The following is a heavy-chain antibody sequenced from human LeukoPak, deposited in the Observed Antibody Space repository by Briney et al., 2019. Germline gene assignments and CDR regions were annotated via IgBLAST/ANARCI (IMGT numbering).Heavy chain of an antibody. CDR1: DFTFSTYG. Sequence: GGSLRLSCAASDFTFSTYGMHWVRQTPGKGLEWVSFIRYDGNNKYYADSVKGRFTISRGNSKNTLYLQMNSLRAEDTAVYYCARDTTTPYRSSWLGRLDYWGQGTLVTVSS. CDR3: ARDTTTPYRSSWLGRLDY. J-gene: IGHJ4*02. D-gene: IGHD6-13*01. CDR2: IRYDGNNK. V-gene: IGHV3-30*02.